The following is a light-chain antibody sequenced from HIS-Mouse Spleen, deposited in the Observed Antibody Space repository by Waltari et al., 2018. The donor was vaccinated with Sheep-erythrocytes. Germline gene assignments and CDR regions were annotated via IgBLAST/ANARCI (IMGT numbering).Light chain of an antibody. CDR2: DVS. Sequence: QSALTQPRSVSGSPGPSVPLPCTGTSTQVGGYNYAPWYQQHPGKAPKLMIYDVSKRPSGVPDRFSGSKSGNTASLTISGLQAEDEADYYCCSYAGSYTLVFGGGTKLTVL. V-gene: IGLV2-11*01. J-gene: IGLJ2*01. CDR3: CSYAGSYTLV. CDR1: STQVGGYNY.